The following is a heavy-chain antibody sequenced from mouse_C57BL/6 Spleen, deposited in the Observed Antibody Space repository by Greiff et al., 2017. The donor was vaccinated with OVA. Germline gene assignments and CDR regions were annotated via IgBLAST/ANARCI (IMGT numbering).Heavy chain of an antibody. D-gene: IGHD2-3*01. CDR3: ARSYDGYSYYYAMDY. CDR1: GYSFTDYN. CDR2: INPNYGST. J-gene: IGHJ4*01. Sequence: VHVKQSGPELVKPGASVKISCKASGYSFTDYNMNWVKQSNGKSLEWIGVINPNYGSTSYNQNFKGKATLTVDQSSSTAYMQLNSLTSEDSAVYYCARSYDGYSYYYAMDYWGQGTSVTVSS. V-gene: IGHV1-39*01.